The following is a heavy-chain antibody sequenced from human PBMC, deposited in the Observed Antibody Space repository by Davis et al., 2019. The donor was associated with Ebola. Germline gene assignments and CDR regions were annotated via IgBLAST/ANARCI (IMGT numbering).Heavy chain of an antibody. D-gene: IGHD5-24*01. Sequence: GGSLRLSCAASGFTVSSNYMNWVRQAPGKGLEWVSGIYSGGSTYCADSVKGRFTISRENAKNSLYLQMNSLRAEDTAVYYCARDDGDGYNLDYWGQGTLVTVSS. CDR1: GFTVSSNY. CDR2: IYSGGST. V-gene: IGHV3-53*01. CDR3: ARDDGDGYNLDY. J-gene: IGHJ4*02.